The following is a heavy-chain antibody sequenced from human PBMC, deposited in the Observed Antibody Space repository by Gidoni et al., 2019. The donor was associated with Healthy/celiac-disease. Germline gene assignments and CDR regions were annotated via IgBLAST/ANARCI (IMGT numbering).Heavy chain of an antibody. CDR1: GGSFSGYY. CDR3: ARCWSGYLGGYYYGMDV. CDR2: INHSGST. Sequence: QVQLQQWGAGLLKPSETLSLTCAVYGGSFSGYYWSWIRQPPGKGLEWIGEINHSGSTNYNPSLKSRVTISVDTSKNQFSLKLSSVTAADTAVYYCARCWSGYLGGYYYGMDVWGQGTTVTVSS. D-gene: IGHD3-3*01. V-gene: IGHV4-34*01. J-gene: IGHJ6*02.